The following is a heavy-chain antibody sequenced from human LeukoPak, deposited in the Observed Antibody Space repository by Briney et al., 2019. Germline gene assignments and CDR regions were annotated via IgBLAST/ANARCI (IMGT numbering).Heavy chain of an antibody. Sequence: SGGSLRLSCAASGFTFSSSWMNWVRQAPGKGLEWVANIKQDGSEKYYVDSVKGRFTISRGNSKNTLYLQMNGLRAEDTAVYYCATPVPHGSDPSLYYYYMDVWGKGTTVTISS. CDR2: IKQDGSEK. CDR3: ATPVPHGSDPSLYYYYMDV. D-gene: IGHD3-10*01. CDR1: GFTFSSSW. J-gene: IGHJ6*03. V-gene: IGHV3-7*03.